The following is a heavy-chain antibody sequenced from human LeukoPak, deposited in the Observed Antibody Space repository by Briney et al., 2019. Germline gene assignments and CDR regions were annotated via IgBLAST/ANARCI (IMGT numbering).Heavy chain of an antibody. V-gene: IGHV3-23*01. J-gene: IGHJ4*02. CDR1: GFTFSSYA. D-gene: IGHD5-18*01. CDR2: ISSGGNT. Sequence: PGGSLRPSCAASGFTFSSYAMSWVRQAPGKGLEWVSVISSGGNTYFADSVKGRFTISRDNSENTLYLQMNSLRAEDSAVYYCAKGGYSYGYFDYWGQGILVTVSS. CDR3: AKGGYSYGYFDY.